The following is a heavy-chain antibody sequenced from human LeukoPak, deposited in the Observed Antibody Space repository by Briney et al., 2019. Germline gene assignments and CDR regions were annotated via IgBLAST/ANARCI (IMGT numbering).Heavy chain of an antibody. CDR1: GFTFSNYA. D-gene: IGHD3-10*01. J-gene: IGHJ4*02. CDR2: ISSGGTYD. Sequence: GGSLRLSCAASGFTFSNYAMHWVRQAPGKGLEWVSLISSGGTYDYYADSVKGRFTIPRDNSKNTLYLQLNSLRAEDTAVYYCARDSTYYYDSGSSGPHYFDNWGQGTLVTVSS. V-gene: IGHV3-30*01. CDR3: ARDSTYYYDSGSSGPHYFDN.